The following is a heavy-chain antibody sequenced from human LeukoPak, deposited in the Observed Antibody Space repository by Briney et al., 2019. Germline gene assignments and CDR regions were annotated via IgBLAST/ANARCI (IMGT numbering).Heavy chain of an antibody. CDR1: GSTLSVHW. D-gene: IGHD2-15*01. CDR2: VSSDGRTT. J-gene: IGHJ4*02. V-gene: IGHV3-74*01. Sequence: PGGSLRLSCAASGSTLSVHWELWVRHAPGKGLVWVSRVSSDGRTTNYADSVKGRFTISRDNAKNSLYLQMNSLRAEDTAVYYCERWQHNLGYCLGGSCYSDYWGQGTLVTVSS. CDR3: ERWQHNLGYCLGGSCYSDY.